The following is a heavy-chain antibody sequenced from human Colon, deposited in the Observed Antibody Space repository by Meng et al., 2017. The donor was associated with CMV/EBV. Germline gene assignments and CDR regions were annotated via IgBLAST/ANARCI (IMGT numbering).Heavy chain of an antibody. D-gene: IGHD3-10*01. CDR1: GFTFSIHN. CDR2: ITSSGHYI. V-gene: IGHV3-21*01. Sequence: GGSLRLSCGTSGFTFSIHNMNWVRQAPGKGLEWVSSITSSGHYIYYADTVKGRFTISRDNAKNTLYLQMNSMRAEDTAVYYCARTYYYGSGSYFYYYYGMDVWGQGTTVTVSS. J-gene: IGHJ6*02. CDR3: ARTYYYGSGSYFYYYYGMDV.